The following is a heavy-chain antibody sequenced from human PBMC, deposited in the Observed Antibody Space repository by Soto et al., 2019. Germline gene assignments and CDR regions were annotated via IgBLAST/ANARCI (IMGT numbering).Heavy chain of an antibody. J-gene: IGHJ4*02. V-gene: IGHV5-51*01. Sequence: GESLKISCKGSGYSFTSYWIGWVRQMPGKGLEWMGIIYPGDSDTRYSPSFQGQVTISADKSISTAYLQWSSLKASDTAMYYCARGLLLWFGDPYYFDYWGQGTLVTV. CDR2: IYPGDSDT. CDR3: ARGLLLWFGDPYYFDY. CDR1: GYSFTSYW. D-gene: IGHD3-10*01.